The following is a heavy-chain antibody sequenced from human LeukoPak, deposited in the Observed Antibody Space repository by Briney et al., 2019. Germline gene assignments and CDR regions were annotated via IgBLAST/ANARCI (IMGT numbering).Heavy chain of an antibody. CDR2: IYHSGST. J-gene: IGHJ4*02. CDR3: AREGEGDSSP. V-gene: IGHV4-30-2*01. Sequence: SQTLSLTCTVSGGSISSGGYYWSWIRQPPGKGLEWIGYIYHSGSTYYNPSLKSRVTISVDRSKNQFSLKLSSVTAADTAVYYCAREGEGDSSPWGQGTLVTVSS. D-gene: IGHD6-6*01. CDR1: GGSISSGGYY.